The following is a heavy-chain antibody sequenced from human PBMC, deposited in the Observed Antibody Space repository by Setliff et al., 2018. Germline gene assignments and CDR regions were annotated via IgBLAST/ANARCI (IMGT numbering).Heavy chain of an antibody. J-gene: IGHJ4*02. V-gene: IGHV4-39*01. CDR3: ASHPRVTIFGVVAFDY. CDR2: VYHSGGT. Sequence: SETLSLTCTVSGGSISSGSDYWAWIRQPPGKGLEWLGTVYHSGGTYYNPSLKSRVTMSVDTSKNLFSLKLSSVTAADTAAYYCASHPRVTIFGVVAFDYWGQGILVTVSS. CDR1: GGSISSGSDY. D-gene: IGHD3-3*01.